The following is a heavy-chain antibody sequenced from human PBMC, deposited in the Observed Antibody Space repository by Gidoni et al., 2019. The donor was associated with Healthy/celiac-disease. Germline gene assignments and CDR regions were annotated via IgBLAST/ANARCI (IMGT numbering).Heavy chain of an antibody. CDR2: IKQDGSEK. V-gene: IGHV3-7*03. CDR1: GFPFSIYW. D-gene: IGHD5-18*01. Sequence: EVQLVESGGGLVQPGGSLSLSCAASGFPFSIYWLRWVRQGPGKGLEWVANIKQDGSEKYYVDSVKGRFTISRDNAKNSLYLQMNSLRAEDTAVYYCARDSLDTAWDIGAYWYFDLWGRGTLVTVSS. J-gene: IGHJ2*01. CDR3: ARDSLDTAWDIGAYWYFDL.